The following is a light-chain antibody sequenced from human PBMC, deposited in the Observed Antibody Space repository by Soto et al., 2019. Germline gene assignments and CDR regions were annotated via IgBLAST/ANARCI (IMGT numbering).Light chain of an antibody. Sequence: QSALTQPASVSGSPGQSITISCTGTSSDVGGYNYVSWYQQHPGTAPKLMIYEVSNRPSGVSNRFSGSKSGNTASLTISGLQAEDEADDYCSSYTSSSIDYVFGTGTKLTVL. CDR2: EVS. CDR3: SSYTSSSIDYV. CDR1: SSDVGGYNY. J-gene: IGLJ1*01. V-gene: IGLV2-14*01.